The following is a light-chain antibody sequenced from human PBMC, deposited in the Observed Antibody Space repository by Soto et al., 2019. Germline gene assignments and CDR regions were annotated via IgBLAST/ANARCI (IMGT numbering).Light chain of an antibody. J-gene: IGKJ4*01. CDR2: GTS. CDR1: QTVHGN. CDR3: HQYECWPT. Sequence: EIVMTQSPATLSVSPGERATLSCRASQTVHGNLAWYQQKPGQAPRLLIYGTSTRATGIAARFSGSGSGTDFTLTISSLQPQDFAIYYCHQYECWPTFGGGTKVDIK. V-gene: IGKV3-15*01.